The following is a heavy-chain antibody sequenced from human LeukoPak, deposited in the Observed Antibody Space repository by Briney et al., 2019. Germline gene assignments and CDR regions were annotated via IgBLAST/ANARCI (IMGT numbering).Heavy chain of an antibody. D-gene: IGHD3-22*01. CDR1: GGSISSGDYY. CDR2: IYYSGST. CDR3: ARIPFYDSSGYYPA. Sequence: SETLSLTCTVSGGSISSGDYYWSWIRQPPGKGLEWIGYIYYSGSTYYNPPLKSRVTISVDTSKNQFSLKLSSVTAADTAVYYCARIPFYDSSGYYPAWGQGTLVTVSS. J-gene: IGHJ4*02. V-gene: IGHV4-30-4*01.